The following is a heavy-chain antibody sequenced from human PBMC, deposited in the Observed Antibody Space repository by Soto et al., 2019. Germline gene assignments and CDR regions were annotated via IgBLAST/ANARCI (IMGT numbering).Heavy chain of an antibody. Sequence: SETLSLTCTVSGGSISSYYWSWIRQPPGKGLEWIGYIYYSGSTNYNPSLKSRVTISVDTSKNQFSLKLSSVTAADTAVYYCAGVVVVAARWTVRWFDPWGQGTLVTVSS. J-gene: IGHJ5*02. CDR2: IYYSGST. V-gene: IGHV4-59*08. D-gene: IGHD2-15*01. CDR3: AGVVVVAARWTVRWFDP. CDR1: GGSISSYY.